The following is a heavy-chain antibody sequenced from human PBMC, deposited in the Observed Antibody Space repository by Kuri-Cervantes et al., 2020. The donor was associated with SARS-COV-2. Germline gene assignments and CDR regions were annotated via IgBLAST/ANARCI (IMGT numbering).Heavy chain of an antibody. CDR2: IYYTGST. V-gene: IGHV4-39*01. CDR3: ARLTFSGFDP. Sequence: GSLRLSCTVSGGSISSSSYYWGWIRQPPGKGLEWIGSIYYTGSTYYSSSLKSRVTMSVDTSEDQFSLKLTSVTAADTAVYYCARLTFSGFDPWGRGTLVTVSS. D-gene: IGHD3-10*01. CDR1: GGSISSSSYY. J-gene: IGHJ5*02.